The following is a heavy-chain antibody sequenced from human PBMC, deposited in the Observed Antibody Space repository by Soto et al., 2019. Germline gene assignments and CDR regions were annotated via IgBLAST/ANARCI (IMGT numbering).Heavy chain of an antibody. D-gene: IGHD1-26*01. CDR1: GLSVSSNY. J-gene: IGHJ4*02. V-gene: IGHV3-53*01. CDR3: ARLVGATSGIIDY. CDR2: LFSGGST. Sequence: PGGSLRLSCEVSGLSVSSNYISWVRQAPGKGLEWVSVLFSGGSTYYADSVKGRFTISRDNAKNSLYLQMNSLRAEDTAVYYCARLVGATSGIIDYWGQGILVTVSS.